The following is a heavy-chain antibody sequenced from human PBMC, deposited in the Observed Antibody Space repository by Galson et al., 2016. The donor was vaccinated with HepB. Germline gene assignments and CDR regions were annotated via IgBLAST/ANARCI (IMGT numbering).Heavy chain of an antibody. CDR2: ISGSGTAT. CDR3: AKDQLIVVVPAAGNWFGP. V-gene: IGHV3-23*01. J-gene: IGHJ5*02. CDR1: GFTFNNYA. Sequence: SLRLSCAASGFTFNNYAMSWVRQAPGKGLEWVSGISGSGTATYYPDSVRGRFTISRDNPKSTLYLQMNGLTAEDTAIYYCAKDQLIVVVPAAGNWFGPWGPGTQVTVSS. D-gene: IGHD2-2*01.